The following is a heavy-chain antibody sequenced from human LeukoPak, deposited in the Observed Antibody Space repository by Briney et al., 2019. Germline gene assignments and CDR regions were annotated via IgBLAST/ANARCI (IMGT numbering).Heavy chain of an antibody. CDR2: ISGSGGST. V-gene: IGHV3-23*01. J-gene: IGHJ1*01. CDR3: AKDPSTVTSEYFQH. D-gene: IGHD4-17*01. CDR1: GFTFSSYA. Sequence: GGSLRLSCAASGFTFSSYAMSWVRQAPGKGLERVSAISGSGGSTYYADSVKGRFSISRDNSKNTLYLQMNSLRAEDTAVYYCAKDPSTVTSEYFQHWGQGTLVTVSS.